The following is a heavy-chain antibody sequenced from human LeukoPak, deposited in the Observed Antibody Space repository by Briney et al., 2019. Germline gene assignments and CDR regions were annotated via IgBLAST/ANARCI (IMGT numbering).Heavy chain of an antibody. D-gene: IGHD3-22*01. V-gene: IGHV5-51*01. CDR3: ARLGYYDSSGAFHWFDP. Sequence: GESLKISCKGSGYSFTSYWIGWVRQMPGKGLEWMGVIYPGDSDTRYSPSFQGQVTISADKSISTAYLQWSSLKASDTAMYYCARLGYYDSSGAFHWFDPWGQGTLVTVSS. J-gene: IGHJ5*02. CDR1: GYSFTSYW. CDR2: IYPGDSDT.